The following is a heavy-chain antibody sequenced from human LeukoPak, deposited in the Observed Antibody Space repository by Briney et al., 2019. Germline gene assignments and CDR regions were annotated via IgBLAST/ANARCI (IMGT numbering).Heavy chain of an antibody. J-gene: IGHJ4*02. V-gene: IGHV4-34*01. D-gene: IGHD3-9*01. CDR3: ARWNYDILTGYFDY. CDR1: GGSFSGYY. CDR2: INHSGST. Sequence: SETLSLTCAVYGGSFSGYYWGWIRQPPGKGLEWIGEINHSGSTNYNPSLKSRVTISVDTSKNQFSLKLSSVTAADTAVYYCARWNYDILTGYFDYWGQGTLVTVSS.